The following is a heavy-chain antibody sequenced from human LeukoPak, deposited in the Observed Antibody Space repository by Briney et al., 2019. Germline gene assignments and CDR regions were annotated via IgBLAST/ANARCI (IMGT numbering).Heavy chain of an antibody. D-gene: IGHD5-12*01. CDR1: GFTFSNYW. CDR2: INGGGRTT. V-gene: IGHV3-74*01. J-gene: IGHJ3*02. Sequence: GGSLRLSCAASGFTFSNYWMYWVRQAPGKGLVWVSRINGGGRTTNYADSVKGRFTISRDNAKNTMQLQMNSLRAEDTAIYYCARPIRGYDGFDIWGQGTMVTVSS. CDR3: ARPIRGYDGFDI.